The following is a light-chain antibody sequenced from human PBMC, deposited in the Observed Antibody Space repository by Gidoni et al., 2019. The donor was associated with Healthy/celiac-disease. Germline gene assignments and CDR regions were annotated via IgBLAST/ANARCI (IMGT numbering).Light chain of an antibody. CDR1: QSISSY. CDR2: AAS. V-gene: IGKV1-39*01. J-gene: IGKJ1*01. Sequence: IQMTQSPSSLSASVGDRVTSTCRASQSISSYLNWYQQKPGNAPKLLIYAASSVPSGVPSRFSGSGAGTDFTLTISSLQPEDFATYYCQQSYSTPWTFGQGTKVEIK. CDR3: QQSYSTPWT.